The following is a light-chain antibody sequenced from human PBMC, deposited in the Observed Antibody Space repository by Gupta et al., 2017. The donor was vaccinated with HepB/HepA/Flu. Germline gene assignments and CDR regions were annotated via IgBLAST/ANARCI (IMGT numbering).Light chain of an antibody. CDR3: CSHTTTDIEV. V-gene: IGLV2-18*02. Sequence: QSALTHPPSVSGSPGQSVTISCSGSSSDIGYYNRVSWYQQHPDKAPIVLMYEVNKRPSGVPERFSGSKSGNTASLTISGLQAEDEADYYCCSHTTTDIEVFGTGTKVTVL. J-gene: IGLJ1*01. CDR1: SSDIGYYNR. CDR2: EVN.